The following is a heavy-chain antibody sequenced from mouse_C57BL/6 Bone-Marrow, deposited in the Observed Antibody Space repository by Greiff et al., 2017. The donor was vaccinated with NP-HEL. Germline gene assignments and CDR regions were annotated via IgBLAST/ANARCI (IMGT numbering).Heavy chain of an antibody. Sequence: EVMLVESGGGLVKPGGSLKLSCAASGFTFSDYGMHWVRQAPEKGLEWVAYISSGSSTIYYADTVKGRFTISRDTATNTPFLQMTSLRSEDTAMDYCARHDYDGNWFAYWGKGTLVTVSA. CDR2: ISSGSSTI. D-gene: IGHD2-4*01. V-gene: IGHV5-17*01. CDR1: GFTFSDYG. CDR3: ARHDYDGNWFAY. J-gene: IGHJ3*01.